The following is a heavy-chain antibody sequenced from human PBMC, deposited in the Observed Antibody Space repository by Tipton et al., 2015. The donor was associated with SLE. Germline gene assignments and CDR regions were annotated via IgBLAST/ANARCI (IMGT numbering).Heavy chain of an antibody. D-gene: IGHD3-10*01. CDR1: GFAFSSYA. CDR3: ASPTYYSGSGTYYTEYFHH. J-gene: IGHJ1*01. V-gene: IGHV3-30*04. CDR2: ISFDGTVK. Sequence: SLRLSCAASGFAFSSYAMHWVRQAPGKGLECVAVISFDGTVKYYADSLKGRFTISRDNSKNTLYLQMNSLRAEDTAVYFCASPTYYSGSGTYYTEYFHHWGQGTLVTVSS.